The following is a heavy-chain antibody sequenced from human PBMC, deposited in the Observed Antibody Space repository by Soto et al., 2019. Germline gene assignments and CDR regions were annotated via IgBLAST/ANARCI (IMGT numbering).Heavy chain of an antibody. D-gene: IGHD2-15*01. Sequence: ASVKVSCMSSGYTFTSYALHSLRQASGQRHAWKGWINASNASTKYSQKFQGRVTITRDTSAGTAYMGLSSLRSEDTVVYYCARSCSGGSCYWPPQSSWFVPWGQGTLVTVYS. CDR2: INASNAST. V-gene: IGHV1-3*01. CDR3: ARSCSGGSCYWPPQSSWFVP. CDR1: GYTFTSYA. J-gene: IGHJ5*02.